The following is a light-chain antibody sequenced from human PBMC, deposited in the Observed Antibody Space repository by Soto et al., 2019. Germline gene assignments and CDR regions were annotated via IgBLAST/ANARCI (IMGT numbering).Light chain of an antibody. V-gene: IGKV3-15*01. CDR3: QQYNNWPFT. J-gene: IGKJ3*01. CDR2: GAS. CDR1: KSVSSN. Sequence: EIVMAQSPATLSVSPGERATLSCRAGKSVSSNLAWYQQKPGQTPRLLIFGASTRAPGIPARFSGSGSGTEFILTISSLQSEDFAVYYCQQYNNWPFTFGPGTKVDIK.